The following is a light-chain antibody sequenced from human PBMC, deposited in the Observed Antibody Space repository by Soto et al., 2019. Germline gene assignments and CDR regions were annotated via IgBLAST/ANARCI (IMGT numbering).Light chain of an antibody. CDR1: QSISIY. CDR2: TAS. J-gene: IGKJ3*01. CDR3: QQSYSTPS. Sequence: DIQMTQSPSSLSASVGDRVTITCRASQSISIYLNWYLQKPGKAPELLIYTASSLQSGVPSRFSGSGSGTDFTLTISSLQPEDFATYFCQQSYSTPSFGPGTKVEIK. V-gene: IGKV1-39*01.